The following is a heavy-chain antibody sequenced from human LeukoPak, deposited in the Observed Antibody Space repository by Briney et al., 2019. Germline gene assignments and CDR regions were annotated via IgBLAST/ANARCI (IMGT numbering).Heavy chain of an antibody. Sequence: GGSLRLSCAASGFTFSSYDMHWVRQATGKGLEWVSAIGTAGDTYYPGSVKGRFTISRENAKNSLYLQINSLRAEDTAVYYCARDLSAGYSSNWYDYWGQGTLVTVSS. CDR1: GFTFSSYD. V-gene: IGHV3-13*01. CDR3: ARDLSAGYSSNWYDY. J-gene: IGHJ5*01. CDR2: IGTAGDT. D-gene: IGHD6-13*01.